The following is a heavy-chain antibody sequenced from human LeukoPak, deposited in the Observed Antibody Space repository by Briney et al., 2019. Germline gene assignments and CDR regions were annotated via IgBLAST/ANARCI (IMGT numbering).Heavy chain of an antibody. D-gene: IGHD1-1*01. Sequence: GGSLRLPCAASGFIFSTYSMNWVRQAPGKGLEWVSSIMSSSSQIYYADSVRGRFTISRDNAKNSLYLQMNTMRAEDTAVYYCATTRAPSNGRVLYYMDVWGKGTTVTVSS. V-gene: IGHV3-21*01. CDR1: GFIFSTYS. CDR3: ATTRAPSNGRVLYYMDV. J-gene: IGHJ6*03. CDR2: IMSSSSQI.